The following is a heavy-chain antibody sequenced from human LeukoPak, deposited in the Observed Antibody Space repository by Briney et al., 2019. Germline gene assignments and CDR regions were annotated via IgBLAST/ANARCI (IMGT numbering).Heavy chain of an antibody. CDR2: IDPSDSYT. Sequence: GESLRISCKGSGYSFTTYWISWVRQMPGKGLEWMGRIDPSDSYTNYSPSFQGHVSISADTSISTAYLKWSSLKASDTAMYYCAKWGAGGDFDVWGQGTMVTVSS. CDR1: GYSFTTYW. D-gene: IGHD3-16*01. CDR3: AKWGAGGDFDV. J-gene: IGHJ3*01. V-gene: IGHV5-10-1*01.